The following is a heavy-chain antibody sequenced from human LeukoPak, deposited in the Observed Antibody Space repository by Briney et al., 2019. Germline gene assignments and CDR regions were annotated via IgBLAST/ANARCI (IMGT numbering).Heavy chain of an antibody. D-gene: IGHD2-2*02. J-gene: IGHJ5*02. V-gene: IGHV1-2*02. CDR2: VNPKSGGT. CDR3: ARDLEKLLYGLPYNWFDP. Sequence: SVKVSCKASGYTFTGSYVHWLRQAPGQGLDWMGWVNPKSGGTNFSQKFQGSVTMTRDTSIRTAYMEVSRLRSDDTAVYYCARDLEKLLYGLPYNWFDPWGQGTMVTVSS. CDR1: GYTFTGSY.